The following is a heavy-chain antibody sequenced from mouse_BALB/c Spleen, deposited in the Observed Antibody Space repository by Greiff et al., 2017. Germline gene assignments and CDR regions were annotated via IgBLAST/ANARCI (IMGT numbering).Heavy chain of an antibody. CDR2: IWAGGST. J-gene: IGHJ2*01. Sequence: VKLQESGPGLVAPSQSLSITCTVSGFSLTSYGVHWVRQPPGKGLEWLGVIWAGGSTNYNSALMSRLSISKDNSKSQVFLKMNSLQTDDTAMYYCARDQGGYFDYWGQGTTLTVSS. V-gene: IGHV2-9*02. D-gene: IGHD1-1*02. CDR3: ARDQGGYFDY. CDR1: GFSLTSYG.